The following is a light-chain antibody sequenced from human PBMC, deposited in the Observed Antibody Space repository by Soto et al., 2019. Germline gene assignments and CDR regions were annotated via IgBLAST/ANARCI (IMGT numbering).Light chain of an antibody. CDR1: KNDIGVYDF. V-gene: IGLV2-8*01. J-gene: IGLJ1*01. Sequence: QSALTHPPSASGSPGQSVTISCTGTKNDIGVYDFVSWYQHHPGKAPRLIIYEVVQRPSGVPDRFSGSKSGNTASLTVSGLQAADEADYFCKSYAGSNTYVFGSGTKVTVI. CDR2: EVV. CDR3: KSYAGSNTYV.